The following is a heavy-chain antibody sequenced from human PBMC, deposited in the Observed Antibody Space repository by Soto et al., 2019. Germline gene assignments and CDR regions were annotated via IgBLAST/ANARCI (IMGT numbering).Heavy chain of an antibody. CDR2: ISYDGSNK. Sequence: PGGSLRLSCAASGFTFSSYGMHWVRQAPGKGLEWVAVISYDGSNKYYADSVKGRFTISRDNSKNTLYLQMNSLRAEDTAVYYCAGDITRFDYWGQGTLVTVSS. CDR1: GFTFSSYG. V-gene: IGHV3-30*03. D-gene: IGHD3-16*01. CDR3: AGDITRFDY. J-gene: IGHJ4*02.